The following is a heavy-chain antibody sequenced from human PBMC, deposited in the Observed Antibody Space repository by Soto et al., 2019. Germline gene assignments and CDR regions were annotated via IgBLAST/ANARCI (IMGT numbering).Heavy chain of an antibody. V-gene: IGHV1-69*01. CDR3: ASKLSVAAADNWYFDL. CDR1: GGTFSSYA. CDR2: IIPIFGTA. Sequence: QVQLVQSGAEVKKPGSSVKVSCKASGGTFSSYAISWVRQAPGQGLEWMGGIIPIFGTANYAQKFQGRVTITADESTSTAEMELSSLRSEDTAVYYCASKLSVAAADNWYFDLWGRGTLVTVSS. J-gene: IGHJ2*01. D-gene: IGHD6-13*01.